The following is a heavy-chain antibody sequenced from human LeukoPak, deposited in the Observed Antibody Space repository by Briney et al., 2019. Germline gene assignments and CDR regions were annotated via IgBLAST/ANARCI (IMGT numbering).Heavy chain of an antibody. V-gene: IGHV3-73*01. Sequence: GGSLRLSCAASGFTFSGSAMHWVRQASGKGLEWVGRIRSKANSYATAYAASVKGRFTISRDDSKNTAYLQMNSLKTEDTAVYYCTRPDIVATIGYYYYYYMDVWGKGTTVTVSS. CDR2: IRSKANSYAT. CDR1: GFTFSGSA. CDR3: TRPDIVATIGYYYYYYMDV. D-gene: IGHD5-12*01. J-gene: IGHJ6*03.